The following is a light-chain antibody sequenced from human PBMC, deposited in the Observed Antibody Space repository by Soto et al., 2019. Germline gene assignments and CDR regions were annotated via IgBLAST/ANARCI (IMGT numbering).Light chain of an antibody. CDR1: SSDVGAYNS. J-gene: IGLJ2*01. CDR2: EVS. Sequence: QSVLTQPASVSGSPGQSITISCTGTSSDVGAYNSVSWYRQRPGKAPKLLIYEVSNRPSGVSDRFSGSKSGSTASLTISGLQAEDEADYYCNSYTSTTSLEVFGGGTQLTVL. V-gene: IGLV2-14*01. CDR3: NSYTSTTSLEV.